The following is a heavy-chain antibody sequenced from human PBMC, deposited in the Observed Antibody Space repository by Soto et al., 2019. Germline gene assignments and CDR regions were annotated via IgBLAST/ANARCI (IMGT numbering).Heavy chain of an antibody. J-gene: IGHJ6*02. CDR3: AREPCGGDCYGYYYHGMDV. CDR1: GGSTSSGGYY. D-gene: IGHD2-21*02. Sequence: PSETLSLTCSVSGGSTSSGGYYWSWIRQHPGKGLEWIAYIYYSGSTYYNPSLKSRVTISVDTSKNQFSLKLSSVTAADTAMYYCAREPCGGDCYGYYYHGMDVWGQGTTVTVSS. CDR2: IYYSGST. V-gene: IGHV4-31*03.